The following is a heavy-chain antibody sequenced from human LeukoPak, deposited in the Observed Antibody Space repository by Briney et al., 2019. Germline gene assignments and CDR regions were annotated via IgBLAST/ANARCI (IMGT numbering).Heavy chain of an antibody. Sequence: GGSLRLSCAASGFTFSSYAMSWVRQAPGKGLEWVSGSGSGGSTYYADSVKGRVTISRDNSKNTLYFQINSLRAEDTAVYYCANDFWRGYQPNYWGQGTLVPVSS. V-gene: IGHV3-23*01. J-gene: IGHJ4*02. CDR1: GFTFSSYA. CDR2: SGSGGST. D-gene: IGHD3-3*01. CDR3: ANDFWRGYQPNY.